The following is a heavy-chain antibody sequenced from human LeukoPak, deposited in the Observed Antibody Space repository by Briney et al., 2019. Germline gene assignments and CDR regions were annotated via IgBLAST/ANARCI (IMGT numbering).Heavy chain of an antibody. Sequence: SETLSLTCTVSGGSISSGGYYWSWIRQHPGKGLEWIGYIYYSGSTYYNPSLKSRVTISVDTSKNQFSLKLSSVTAADTAVYYCARGPSRGYYWSGGSCYLEWFDPWGQGTLVTVSS. CDR1: GGSISSGGYY. J-gene: IGHJ5*02. D-gene: IGHD2-15*01. CDR2: IYYSGST. CDR3: ARGPSRGYYWSGGSCYLEWFDP. V-gene: IGHV4-31*03.